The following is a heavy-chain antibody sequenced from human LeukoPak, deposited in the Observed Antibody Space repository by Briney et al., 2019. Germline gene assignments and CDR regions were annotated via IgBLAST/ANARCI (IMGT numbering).Heavy chain of an antibody. CDR3: ARDGCSSTSCYRATDYYYYYMDV. V-gene: IGHV1-18*01. D-gene: IGHD2-2*01. CDR1: GYTFTSYG. CDR2: ISAYNGNT. Sequence: ASVKVSCKASGYTFTSYGISWVRQAPGQGLEWMGWISAYNGNTNYAQKLQGRVTMTTDTSTSTAYMELRSLRSDDTAVYYCARDGCSSTSCYRATDYYYYYMDVWGKGTTVTVSS. J-gene: IGHJ6*03.